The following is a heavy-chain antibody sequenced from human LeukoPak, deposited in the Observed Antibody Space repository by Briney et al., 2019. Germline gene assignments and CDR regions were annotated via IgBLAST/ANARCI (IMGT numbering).Heavy chain of an antibody. J-gene: IGHJ4*02. D-gene: IGHD3-10*01. V-gene: IGHV4-39*07. CDR2: IYYSGST. CDR3: ARGHYYAAGYYFDY. CDR1: GGSISSRSCY. Sequence: SETLSLTCTVSGGSISSRSCYWGWIRQPPGKGLEWIGSIYYSGSTYYNPSLKSRVTISVDTSKNQFSLKLSSVTAADTAVYYCARGHYYAAGYYFDYWGQGTLVTVSS.